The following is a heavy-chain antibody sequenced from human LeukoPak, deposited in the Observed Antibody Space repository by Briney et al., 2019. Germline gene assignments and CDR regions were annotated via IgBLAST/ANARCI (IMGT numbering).Heavy chain of an antibody. CDR1: GFTFSSYG. CDR3: AKIDYESHD. CDR2: ISYDGSNK. J-gene: IGHJ4*02. Sequence: GGPLRLSCAASGFTFSSYGMHWVRQAPGKGLEWVAVISYDGSNKYYADSVKGRFTISRDNSKNTLYLQMNSLRAEDTAVYYCAKIDYESHDWGQGTLVTVSS. D-gene: IGHD4-17*01. V-gene: IGHV3-30*18.